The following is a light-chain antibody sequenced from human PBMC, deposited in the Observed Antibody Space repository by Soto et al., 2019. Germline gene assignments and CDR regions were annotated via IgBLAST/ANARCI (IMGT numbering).Light chain of an antibody. CDR1: SSDVGTYNL. CDR3: CSHAGSGTFERV. J-gene: IGLJ3*02. V-gene: IGLV2-23*02. CDR2: EVN. Sequence: QSVLTQPASVSGSPGQSITISCTGTSSDVGTYNLVSWYQQHPGKAPKLIIYEVNKRPSGVSNRFSGSKSGNTASLTISGLQAEDEADYYCCSHAGSGTFERVFGGGTKLTVL.